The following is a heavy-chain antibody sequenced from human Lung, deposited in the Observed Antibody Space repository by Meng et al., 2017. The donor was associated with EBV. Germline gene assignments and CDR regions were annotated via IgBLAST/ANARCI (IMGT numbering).Heavy chain of an antibody. J-gene: IGHJ2*01. V-gene: IGHV6-1*01. CDR3: ARGATSVFDL. CDR1: GDSVSSSSAA. Sequence: QRSGTAPVKPSQPPSLTCVISGDSVSSSSAAWTWIRQSPSRGLEWLGRTYYRSKWYNDYAVFVKSRITINPDTSKNQFSMQLISVTPEDTGVYYCARGATSVFDLWGRGTLVTVSS. CDR2: TYYRSKWYN.